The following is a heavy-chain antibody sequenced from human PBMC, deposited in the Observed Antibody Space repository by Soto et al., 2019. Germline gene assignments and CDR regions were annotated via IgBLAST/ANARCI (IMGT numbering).Heavy chain of an antibody. Sequence: GGSLRLSCAASGFTFSSYGMHWVRQAPGKGLEWVAVISYDGSNKYYADSVKGRFTISRDNSKNTLYLQMNSLRAEDTAVYYCAKDRRGYSYGTFDYWGQGTLVTVSS. CDR1: GFTFSSYG. CDR3: AKDRRGYSYGTFDY. D-gene: IGHD5-18*01. V-gene: IGHV3-30*18. CDR2: ISYDGSNK. J-gene: IGHJ4*02.